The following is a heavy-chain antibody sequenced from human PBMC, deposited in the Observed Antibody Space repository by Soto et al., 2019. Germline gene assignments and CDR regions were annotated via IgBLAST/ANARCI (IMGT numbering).Heavy chain of an antibody. CDR3: ARVTPGNNLYYFSGLDV. CDR1: GFTFGTYA. Sequence: GSLRLSCVASGFTFGTYAIHWVRQAPGKGLQWVALISYEGSNTYYAASVKGRFTVSRDNSKSTLYLQMNSLRPEDTGVYYCARVTPGNNLYYFSGLDVWGQGTSVTVSS. V-gene: IGHV3-30-3*01. J-gene: IGHJ6*02. CDR2: ISYEGSNT. D-gene: IGHD3-10*01.